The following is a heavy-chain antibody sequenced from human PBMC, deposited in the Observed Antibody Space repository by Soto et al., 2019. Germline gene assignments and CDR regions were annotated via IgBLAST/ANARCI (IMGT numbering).Heavy chain of an antibody. Sequence: GGSKRLSCAAAEFNFRSYAMSWVRQAPGKGLEWVSAISGSGGSTYYADSVKGRFTISRDNSKNTLYLQMNSLRAEDTAVYYCAKDKLGMVKVILDIWGQGTMVTVSS. D-gene: IGHD7-27*01. J-gene: IGHJ3*02. CDR1: EFNFRSYA. CDR3: AKDKLGMVKVILDI. CDR2: ISGSGGST. V-gene: IGHV3-23*01.